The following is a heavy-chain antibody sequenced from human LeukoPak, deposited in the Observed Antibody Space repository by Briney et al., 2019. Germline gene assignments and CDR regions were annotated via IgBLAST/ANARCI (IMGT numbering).Heavy chain of an antibody. CDR3: ARVFRNFNYYDCSGYDTSFDY. CDR1: GGSINSGGYY. V-gene: IGHV4-30-4*01. Sequence: SETLSHTCTVSGGSINSGGYYWSWIRQPPGKGLEWMGYIYYSGSTYYNPSLKSRVTISVDTSKNQFSLKLSSVTAADTAVYCCARVFRNFNYYDCSGYDTSFDYWGQGTLVTVSS. J-gene: IGHJ4*02. CDR2: IYYSGST. D-gene: IGHD3-22*01.